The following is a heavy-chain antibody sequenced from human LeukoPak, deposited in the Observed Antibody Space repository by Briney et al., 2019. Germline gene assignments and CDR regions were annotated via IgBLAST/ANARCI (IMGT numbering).Heavy chain of an antibody. D-gene: IGHD3-22*01. J-gene: IGHJ4*02. CDR2: ISYDGSNK. CDR3: ARNFGGGDSSGPYY. CDR1: GFTFNNYA. Sequence: GGSLRLSCAASGFTFNNYAMHWVRQAPGKGLEWAAIISYDGSNKYYADSVKGRFTISRDNSKNTLFLQMNSLRAEDTALYYCARNFGGGDSSGPYYWGQGTLVTVSS. V-gene: IGHV3-30*04.